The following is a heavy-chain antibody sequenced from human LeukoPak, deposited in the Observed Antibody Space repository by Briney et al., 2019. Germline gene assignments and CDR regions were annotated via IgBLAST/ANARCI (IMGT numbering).Heavy chain of an antibody. CDR3: ARVVYDFWSGLTYYYDSSGSIRAFDI. CDR1: GGSISSSSYY. Sequence: SETLSLTCTVSGGSISSSSYYWGWIRQPPGKGLEWIGSIYYSGSTYYNPSLKSRVTISVDTSKNQFSLKLSSVTAADTAVYYCARVVYDFWSGLTYYYDSSGSIRAFDIWGQGTMVTVSS. V-gene: IGHV4-39*01. D-gene: IGHD3-22*01. J-gene: IGHJ3*02. CDR2: IYYSGST.